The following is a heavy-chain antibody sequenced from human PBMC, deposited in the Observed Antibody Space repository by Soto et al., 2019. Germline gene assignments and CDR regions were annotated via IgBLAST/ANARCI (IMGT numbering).Heavy chain of an antibody. J-gene: IGHJ4*02. CDR1: CGSDSSGIQF. CDR3: ATRTVFRPLDY. V-gene: IGHV4-61*01. CDR2: IYDSERT. Sequence: SETLSLTCTVSCGSDSSGIQFWSWIRQPPGKGLDWIGNIYDSERTNYNPSLKSRVTISQDTSKNQFSLKLRSATAADTAVYYCATRTVFRPLDYWGRGTLVNVSS.